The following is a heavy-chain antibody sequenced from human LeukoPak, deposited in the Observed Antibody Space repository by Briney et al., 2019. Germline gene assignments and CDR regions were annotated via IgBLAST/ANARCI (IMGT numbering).Heavy chain of an antibody. CDR2: INHSGST. V-gene: IGHV4-34*01. CDR3: ARGRAVADY. CDR1: GGSFSGYY. Sequence: SEALSLTCAVYGGSFSGYYWSWIRQPPGKGLEWIGEINHSGSTNYNPSLKSRVTISVDTSKNQFSLKLSSVTAADTAVYYCARGRAVADYWGQGTLVTVSS. J-gene: IGHJ4*02. D-gene: IGHD6-19*01.